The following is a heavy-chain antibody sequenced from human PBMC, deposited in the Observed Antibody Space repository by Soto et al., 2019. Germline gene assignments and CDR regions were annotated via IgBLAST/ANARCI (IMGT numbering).Heavy chain of an antibody. D-gene: IGHD3-3*02. Sequence: QVQLVESGGNVVQPGRSLRLSCAASGFSFSSHGMHWVRQAPGKGLEWVAHLWAGGNIRYYAYSVKGRFTISRDHSKNTLYLQMDSLGAEDTAGYYCARDAQHLANYGMDVWGHGTTVTVSS. J-gene: IGHJ6*02. CDR1: GFSFSSHG. CDR2: LWAGGNIR. CDR3: ARDAQHLANYGMDV. V-gene: IGHV3-33*01.